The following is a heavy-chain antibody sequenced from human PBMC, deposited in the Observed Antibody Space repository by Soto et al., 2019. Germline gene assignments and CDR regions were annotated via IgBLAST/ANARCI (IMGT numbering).Heavy chain of an antibody. CDR1: GFSFSINR. CDR3: AKGTQFFYYYAMDV. CDR2: LSGSGDTT. V-gene: IGHV3-23*01. Sequence: GSLWRYCVAFGFSFSINRKNWVRPAAGKGLEWVSALSGSGDTTYYADSVRGRFSISRDNSKNTLYLQMSSLRGEDTAVYYCAKGTQFFYYYAMDVWGQGSTFMVSS. J-gene: IGHJ6*02.